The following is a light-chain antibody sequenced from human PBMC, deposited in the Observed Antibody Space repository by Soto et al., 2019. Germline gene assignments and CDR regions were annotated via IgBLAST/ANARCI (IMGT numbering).Light chain of an antibody. V-gene: IGLV2-23*02. J-gene: IGLJ1*01. Sequence: QSALTQPASLSGSPGQSITISCPGTSSDVGSYNLVSWYQQHPGKAPKLMIYEVSKRPSGVSNRFSGSKSGNTASLTISGLQAEDEADYYCCSYAGSIPYVFGTGTKVTVL. CDR1: SSDVGSYNL. CDR2: EVS. CDR3: CSYAGSIPYV.